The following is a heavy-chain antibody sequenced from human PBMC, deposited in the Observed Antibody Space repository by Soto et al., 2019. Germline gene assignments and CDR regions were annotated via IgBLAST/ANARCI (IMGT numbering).Heavy chain of an antibody. D-gene: IGHD2-8*01. Sequence: ASVKVSCKASGYTFTSYGISWVRQAPGQGLEWMGSISAYNGNTNYAQKLQGRVTMTTDTSTSTAYMERRSLRSDDTAVYYSATDPGYRANGVCYTGRDDYWRQGTLFTVSS. CDR3: ATDPGYRANGVCYTGRDDY. J-gene: IGHJ4*02. V-gene: IGHV1-18*01. CDR2: ISAYNGNT. CDR1: GYTFTSYG.